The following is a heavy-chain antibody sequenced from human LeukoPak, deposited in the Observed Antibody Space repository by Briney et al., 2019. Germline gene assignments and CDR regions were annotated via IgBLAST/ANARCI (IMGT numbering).Heavy chain of an antibody. CDR2: INPNSGGT. Sequence: ASVKVSCKASGYTFTGYYMHWVRQAPGQGLEWMGRINPNSGGTNYAQKFQGRVTMTRDTSISTAYMELSRLRSDDTAVYYCARNTDSIGYSGYHPQGDYWGQGTLVTVSS. CDR3: ARNTDSIGYSGYHPQGDY. V-gene: IGHV1-2*06. J-gene: IGHJ4*02. D-gene: IGHD5-12*01. CDR1: GYTFTGYY.